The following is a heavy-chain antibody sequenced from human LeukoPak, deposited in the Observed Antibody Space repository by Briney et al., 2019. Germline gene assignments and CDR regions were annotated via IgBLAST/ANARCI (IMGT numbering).Heavy chain of an antibody. J-gene: IGHJ4*02. D-gene: IGHD3-22*01. CDR3: AKGFYYYDSSGYYQPADY. V-gene: IGHV3-23*01. Sequence: GGSLRLSCAASGFTFSSYAMSWVRQAPGKGLEWVSAISGSGGSTYYADSVKGRFTISRDNSKNTLYLQMNSLRAEDTAVYYCAKGFYYYDSSGYYQPADYWGQGTLVTVSS. CDR1: GFTFSSYA. CDR2: ISGSGGST.